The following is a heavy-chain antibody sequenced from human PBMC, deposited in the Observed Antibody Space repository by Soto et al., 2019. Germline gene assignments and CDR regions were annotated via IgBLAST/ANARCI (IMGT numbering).Heavy chain of an antibody. D-gene: IGHD2-2*01. CDR1: GGSISSGDYY. Sequence: QVQLQESGPGLVKPSQTLSLTCTVSGGSISSGDYYWSWIRQSPGKGLEWIGYIYNSGSTYYNPSLKGRVTISVDTSKNQFSLKLSSVTAADTAVYYCARDPGGQLPPDYWGQGTLVTVSS. CDR2: IYNSGST. J-gene: IGHJ4*02. V-gene: IGHV4-30-4*01. CDR3: ARDPGGQLPPDY.